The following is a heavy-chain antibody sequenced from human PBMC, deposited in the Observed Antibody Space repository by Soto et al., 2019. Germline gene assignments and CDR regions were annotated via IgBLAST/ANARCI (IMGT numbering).Heavy chain of an antibody. J-gene: IGHJ6*02. CDR1: GFTLSSYA. Sequence: DVQLLESGGHWVQPGGSLRISCSASGFTLSSYAMSWVRQAPGKGLEWVSSISAGGDMTYNSDSVRGRFTISRDNSNNALFLQMHNLRIEDTALYYCARGDRGGSGSPASYYYSGWDVWGQGATVIVS. CDR3: ARGDRGGSGSPASYYYSGWDV. CDR2: ISAGGDMT. D-gene: IGHD3-10*01. V-gene: IGHV3-23*01.